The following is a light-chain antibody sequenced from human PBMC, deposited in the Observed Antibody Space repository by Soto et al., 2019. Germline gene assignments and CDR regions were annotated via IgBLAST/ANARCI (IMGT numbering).Light chain of an antibody. Sequence: AIRMTQSPSSFSASTGDRVTITCRASQGISSRLGWYQQKPGKAPQLLIYEASTLQSGVPSSFSASGSGTDFTLTISCLQSEDFATYFCQQYYSYPLTFGGGTNVEIK. J-gene: IGKJ4*01. CDR2: EAS. V-gene: IGKV1-8*01. CDR3: QQYYSYPLT. CDR1: QGISSR.